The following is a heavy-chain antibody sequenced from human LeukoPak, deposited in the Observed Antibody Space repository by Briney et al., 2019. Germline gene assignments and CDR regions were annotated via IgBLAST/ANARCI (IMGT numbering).Heavy chain of an antibody. CDR2: ISGSSTYI. Sequence: WGSLRLSCAASGLTFSSYSMNWVRHAPGTGQEWVSSISGSSTYIDYADSVKGRFTISRDNAKNALYLQMDSLRAEDTAVYYCARDHSSGRYFDFWGQGTMVTVS. D-gene: IGHD3-22*01. J-gene: IGHJ4*02. CDR1: GLTFSSYS. V-gene: IGHV3-21*01. CDR3: ARDHSSGRYFDF.